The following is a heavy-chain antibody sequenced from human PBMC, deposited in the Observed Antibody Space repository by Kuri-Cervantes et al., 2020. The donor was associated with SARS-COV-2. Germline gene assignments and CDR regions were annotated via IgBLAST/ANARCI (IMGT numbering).Heavy chain of an antibody. CDR1: GGSISSGGYS. D-gene: IGHD3-10*01. V-gene: IGHV4-30-2*01. CDR2: IYHSGST. J-gene: IGHJ6*02. Sequence: SQTLSLTCAVSGGSISSGGYSWSWIRQPPGKGLEWIGYIYHSGSTYYNPSLKSRVTISVDRSKNQFSLKLSSVTAADTAVYYCARTGWFGENYYGMDVWGQGTMVTVSS. CDR3: ARTGWFGENYYGMDV.